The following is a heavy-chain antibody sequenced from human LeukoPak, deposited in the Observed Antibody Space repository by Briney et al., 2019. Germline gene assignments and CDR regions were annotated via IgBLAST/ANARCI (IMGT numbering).Heavy chain of an antibody. CDR2: ISSSSSYI. D-gene: IGHD4-17*01. CDR3: ARGPNTVTMYTDAFDI. V-gene: IGHV3-21*01. Sequence: GGSLRLSCAASGFTFSSYSMNWVRQAPGKGLEWVSSISSSSSYIYYADSVKGRFTISRDNAKNSLYLQMNSLRAEDTAVYYCARGPNTVTMYTDAFDIWGQGTMVTVSS. J-gene: IGHJ3*02. CDR1: GFTFSSYS.